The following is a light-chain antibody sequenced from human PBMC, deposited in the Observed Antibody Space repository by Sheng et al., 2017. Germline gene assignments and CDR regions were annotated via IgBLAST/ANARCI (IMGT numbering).Light chain of an antibody. V-gene: IGKV1-39*01. CDR1: QSISRY. CDR3: QQSHSTPKT. CDR2: VAS. J-gene: IGKJ1*01. Sequence: DIQMTQSPSSLSASVGDTVTITCRPSQSISRYLNWYRQKPGKAPELLIYVASSLQSGAPSRFSGGGSETYFTLTITSLQPEDSATYYCQQSHSTPKTFGQGTKVEIK.